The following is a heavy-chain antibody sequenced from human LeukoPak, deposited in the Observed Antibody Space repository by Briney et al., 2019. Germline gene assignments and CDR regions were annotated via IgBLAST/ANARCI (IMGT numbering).Heavy chain of an antibody. Sequence: GGSLRLSCAASGFTVSSNYMSWVRQAPGKGLEWVSIMYSGGSTYYADSVKGRFTISRDNSKNTLYLQMNSLRAEDTAVYYCAKDGAPDAFDIWGQGTMVTVSS. V-gene: IGHV3-53*01. CDR1: GFTVSSNY. CDR2: MYSGGST. CDR3: AKDGAPDAFDI. J-gene: IGHJ3*02.